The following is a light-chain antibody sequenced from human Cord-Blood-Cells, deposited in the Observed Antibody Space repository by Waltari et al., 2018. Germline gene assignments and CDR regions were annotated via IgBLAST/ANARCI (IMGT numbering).Light chain of an antibody. CDR3: QQSYSTPTT. J-gene: IGKJ5*01. V-gene: IGKV1-39*01. Sequence: DIQMTQSPSSLSASVGDRVPLPCRASQRISRYLKWYQQKPGKAPKLLIYAASSLQSGVPSRFSGRGSGTEFTLTTSTLQPEEFATYYCQQSYSTPTTFGQGTRLEIK. CDR2: AAS. CDR1: QRISRY.